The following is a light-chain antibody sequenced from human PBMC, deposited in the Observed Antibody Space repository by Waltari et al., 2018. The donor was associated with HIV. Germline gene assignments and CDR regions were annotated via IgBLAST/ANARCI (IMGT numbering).Light chain of an antibody. CDR3: AAWDDSLNGWV. CDR1: SSNIRSNT. V-gene: IGLV1-44*01. Sequence: QSVLTQPPSASGTPGQRVTISCSGSSSNIRSNTVSWYQQLPGTAPKLLIYSNDQRPSGVPDRFSGSKSGTSASLAIIGLQSEDEADYYCAAWDDSLNGWVFGGGTKLTVL. J-gene: IGLJ3*02. CDR2: SND.